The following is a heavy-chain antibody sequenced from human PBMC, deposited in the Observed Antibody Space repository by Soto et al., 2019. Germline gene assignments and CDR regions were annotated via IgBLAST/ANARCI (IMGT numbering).Heavy chain of an antibody. CDR3: ATDMYSSGAVGGFEI. CDR1: GGTFSSYA. CDR2: IIPIFGTA. Sequence: SVKVSCKASGGTFSSYAISWVRQAPGQGLEWMGGIIPIFGTANYAQKFQGRVTITADESTSTAYMELSSLRSEDTAVYYCATDMYSSGAVGGFEIWGQGTMVTV. D-gene: IGHD6-19*01. V-gene: IGHV1-69*13. J-gene: IGHJ3*02.